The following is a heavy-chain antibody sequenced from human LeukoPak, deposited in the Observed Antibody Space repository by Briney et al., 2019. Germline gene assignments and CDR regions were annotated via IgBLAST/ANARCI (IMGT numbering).Heavy chain of an antibody. V-gene: IGHV3-23*01. Sequence: GGSLRLSCAASGFTFSSYAMSWVRQAPGKGLEWVSAISGSGGSTYYADSVKGRFTISRDNSKNTLYLQTNSLRAEDTAVYYCAKVRAVAGLRYGGNYWGQGTLVTVSS. CDR1: GFTFSSYA. CDR2: ISGSGGST. D-gene: IGHD6-19*01. CDR3: AKVRAVAGLRYGGNY. J-gene: IGHJ4*02.